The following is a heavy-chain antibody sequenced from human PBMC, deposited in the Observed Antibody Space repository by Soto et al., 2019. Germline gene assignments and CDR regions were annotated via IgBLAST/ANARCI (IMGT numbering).Heavy chain of an antibody. Sequence: ASVKGSCKASGYTFTGYYMHWVRQAPGQGPEWMGWINPNSGGTNYAQKFQGRVTMTRDTSISTAYMELSRLRSDDTAVYYSARDRVGGYSGSYDDYGMDVWGQGATVTVSS. J-gene: IGHJ6*02. CDR3: ARDRVGGYSGSYDDYGMDV. D-gene: IGHD1-26*01. V-gene: IGHV1-2*02. CDR2: INPNSGGT. CDR1: GYTFTGYY.